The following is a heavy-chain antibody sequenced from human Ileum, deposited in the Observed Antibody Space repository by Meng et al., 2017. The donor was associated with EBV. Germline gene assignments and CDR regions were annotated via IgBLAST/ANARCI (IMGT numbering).Heavy chain of an antibody. J-gene: IGHJ4*02. CDR1: GGSLSGYY. D-gene: IGHD3-22*01. V-gene: IGHV4-34*01. CDR3: ARCYDSSGYYELNHFDH. CDR2: ITHSGST. Sequence: WDAGLLRASGTLSIPCAVHGGSLSGYYWSWIRQPPGKGLEWIGEITHSGSTNYNSSLKSRVTILVDTSKNQLSLKMNSVTAADTAVYYCARCYDSSGYYELNHFDHWGQGTLVTVSS.